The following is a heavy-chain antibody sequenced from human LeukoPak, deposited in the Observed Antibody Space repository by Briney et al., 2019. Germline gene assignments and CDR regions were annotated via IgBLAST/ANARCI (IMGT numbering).Heavy chain of an antibody. CDR3: ARGRAYYDILTGYYMHDAFDI. Sequence: KPSETLSLTCTVSGGSISSYYWSWIRQPPGKGLEWIGYIYYSGSTNYNPSLKSRVTMSVDTSKNQFSLKLSSVAAADTAVYYCARGRAYYDILTGYYMHDAFDIWGQGTMVTVSS. V-gene: IGHV4-59*01. CDR1: GGSISSYY. D-gene: IGHD3-9*01. J-gene: IGHJ3*02. CDR2: IYYSGST.